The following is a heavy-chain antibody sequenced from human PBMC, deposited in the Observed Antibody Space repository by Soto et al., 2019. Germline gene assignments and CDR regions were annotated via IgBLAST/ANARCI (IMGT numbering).Heavy chain of an antibody. D-gene: IGHD4-4*01. J-gene: IGHJ4*02. CDR3: AGHTERRRGNRTVNFDY. V-gene: IGHV4-39*01. CDR1: GGSINNRNYY. Sequence: PSETLSLICTVPGGSINNRNYYWGWIRQPPGKGLEWIGNIYFGGSTFYNPSLRSRVIISVDTSKNQFSLELSSVTAADTSLYYCAGHTERRRGNRTVNFDYWGQGTLVTVSS. CDR2: IYFGGST.